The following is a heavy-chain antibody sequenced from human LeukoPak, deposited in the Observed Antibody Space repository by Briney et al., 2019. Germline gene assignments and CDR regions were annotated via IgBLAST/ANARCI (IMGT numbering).Heavy chain of an antibody. CDR1: GGPISSYY. V-gene: IGHV4-4*09. Sequence: SETLSLTCTVSGGPISSYYWSWIRQPPGKGLEWIGYIYSSGSTNYNPSLKSRVTISVDTSKNQFSLNLTSVTAADTALYYCARHSSVVRGWFDPWGQGTRVTVSS. J-gene: IGHJ5*02. CDR3: ARHSSVVRGWFDP. D-gene: IGHD2-15*01. CDR2: IYSSGST.